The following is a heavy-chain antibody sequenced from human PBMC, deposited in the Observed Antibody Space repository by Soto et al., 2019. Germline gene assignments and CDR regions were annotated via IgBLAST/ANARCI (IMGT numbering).Heavy chain of an antibody. V-gene: IGHV1-69*13. Sequence: GXSVKDSCKGSGGTFSGYAISWVRQAPGQGLEWMGGIIPIFGTANYAQKFQGRVTITADEATSTAYMELSSLRSEDTAVYYCAREKVIFGVAFDDWGQGALVTVSS. CDR1: GGTFSGYA. D-gene: IGHD3-3*01. J-gene: IGHJ4*02. CDR2: IIPIFGTA. CDR3: AREKVIFGVAFDD.